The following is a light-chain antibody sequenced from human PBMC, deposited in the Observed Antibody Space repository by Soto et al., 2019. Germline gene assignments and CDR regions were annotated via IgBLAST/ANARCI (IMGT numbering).Light chain of an antibody. J-gene: IGKJ4*01. CDR1: QSVSSS. CDR3: LQYHNWPLT. Sequence: EIVMTQSPATRSVSPGERATLSCRASQSVSSSLAWYQQKPGQAPRLLIYGASTGATGIPARFSGSGSGTNFSLTISSLQSEDFAVYYCLQYHNWPLTFGGGTKV. V-gene: IGKV3-15*01. CDR2: GAS.